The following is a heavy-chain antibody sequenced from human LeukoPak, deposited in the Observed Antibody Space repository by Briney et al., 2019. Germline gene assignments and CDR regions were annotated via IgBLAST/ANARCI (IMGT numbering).Heavy chain of an antibody. J-gene: IGHJ4*02. V-gene: IGHV3-48*03. CDR3: ARWNLVSDY. D-gene: IGHD1-1*01. CDR2: IGSGDSTI. Sequence: GGSLRLSCAASGFTFSSYEMNWVRQAPGKGLEWVSYIGSGDSTIYYADSVKGRFTISRDNTKNSLYLQMNSLRAEDTAVYYCARWNLVSDYWGQGTLVTVSS. CDR1: GFTFSSYE.